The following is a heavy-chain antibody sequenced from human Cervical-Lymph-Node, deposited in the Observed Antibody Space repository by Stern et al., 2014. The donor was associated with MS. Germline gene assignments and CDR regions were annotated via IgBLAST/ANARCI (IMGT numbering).Heavy chain of an antibody. CDR2: IIPIFATT. J-gene: IGHJ4*02. CDR1: GGTFSSYT. Sequence: QVQLVQSGAEVKKPGSSVKVSCKVSGGTFSSYTLNWVRQAPGQGLEWMGGIIPIFATTNYAQRFQGKVTINADGSTSTAYMEVTSLRSEDTAVYYCAREGIPGAGGTFDNWGQGTLVIVSS. V-gene: IGHV1-69*01. D-gene: IGHD1-26*01. CDR3: AREGIPGAGGTFDN.